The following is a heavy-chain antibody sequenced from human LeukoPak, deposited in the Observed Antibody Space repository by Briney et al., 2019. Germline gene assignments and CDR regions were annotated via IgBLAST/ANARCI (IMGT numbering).Heavy chain of an antibody. Sequence: ASVKVSCRASGYTFTNYGVSWVRQAPGQGLEWMGWISGYNGYTNYAQKFQLRVTMTTDTSTSTAYMELRSLTSDDTAVDYCARDKAVTTELTQYFHHWGQGTLVTVSS. CDR2: ISGYNGYT. CDR3: ARDKAVTTELTQYFHH. D-gene: IGHD4-11*01. CDR1: GYTFTNYG. J-gene: IGHJ1*01. V-gene: IGHV1-18*01.